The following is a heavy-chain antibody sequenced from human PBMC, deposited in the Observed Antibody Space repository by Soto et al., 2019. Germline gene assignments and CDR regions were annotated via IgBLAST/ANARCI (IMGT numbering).Heavy chain of an antibody. D-gene: IGHD6-19*01. CDR2: ISGNGGST. V-gene: IGHV3-23*01. CDR1: GFTFSSYA. J-gene: IGHJ4*02. CDR3: AKDRRRVGSGWPINDY. Sequence: EVQLLESGGGLVQPGGSLRLSCAASGFTFSSYAMSWVRQAPGKGLEWVSVISGNGGSTYYADSVKGRFTISRDNSKNALYLQMNSLRAEDTAVYYCAKDRRRVGSGWPINDYWGQGTLVTVSS.